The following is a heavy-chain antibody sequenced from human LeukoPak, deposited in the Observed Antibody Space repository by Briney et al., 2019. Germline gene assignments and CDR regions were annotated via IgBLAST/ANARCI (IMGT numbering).Heavy chain of an antibody. J-gene: IGHJ4*02. Sequence: GGSLRLSCAASGFTFSSYGMHWVRQAPGKGLEWVALIRYDGSNKYYADSVKGRFTISRDNFKNTLYLQMNSLRAEDTAVYYCAKDPGYYDFWSGYYSSHPFDYWGQGTLVTVSS. CDR1: GFTFSSYG. V-gene: IGHV3-30*02. D-gene: IGHD3-3*01. CDR3: AKDPGYYDFWSGYYSSHPFDY. CDR2: IRYDGSNK.